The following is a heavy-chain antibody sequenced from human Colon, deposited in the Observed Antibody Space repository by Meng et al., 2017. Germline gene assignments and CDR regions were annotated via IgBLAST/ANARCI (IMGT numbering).Heavy chain of an antibody. CDR2: IYHSGST. V-gene: IGHV4-4*02. J-gene: IGHJ4*02. D-gene: IGHD3-22*01. Sequence: QVQLQESGPGRVKPSGTLSRTGAGSGGSSSSGNWWRWVRQPPGKGLEYIGEIYHSGSTNYNPSLRSRVTISVDKSKNQFSLKLSSVTAADTAVYYCARGVRYDSSGYRLLTLFDYWGQGSLVTVSS. CDR1: GGSSSSGNW. CDR3: ARGVRYDSSGYRLLTLFDY.